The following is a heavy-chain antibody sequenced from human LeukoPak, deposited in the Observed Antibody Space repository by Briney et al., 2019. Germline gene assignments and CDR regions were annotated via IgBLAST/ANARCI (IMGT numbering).Heavy chain of an antibody. D-gene: IGHD2-2*01. Sequence: PSQTLSLTYTLSGGSISSGDYYWSWLRQPPGKGREWIGYIDYSGSTYYNPSLNSRFTISVDTSKNQFSLKLSSVTAADTAVYYCARALPALLGDVFDMWGQGTMVTVSS. CDR2: IDYSGST. CDR1: GGSISSGDYY. J-gene: IGHJ3*02. CDR3: ARALPALLGDVFDM. V-gene: IGHV4-30-4*01.